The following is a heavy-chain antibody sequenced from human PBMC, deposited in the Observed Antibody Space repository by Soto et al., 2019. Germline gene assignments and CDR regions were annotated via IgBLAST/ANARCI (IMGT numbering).Heavy chain of an antibody. D-gene: IGHD3-10*01. CDR3: ASRQNREYWFDP. Sequence: QVQLVQSGAEVKKPGSSVKVSCKASGGTFSSSAISWVRQAPGQGLEWMGGIIPIFCTAHYAQKFQGRVTITADESTSTAYMGLSSLRSEDTAVYSCASRQNREYWFDPWGQGNLVTVSS. CDR2: IIPIFCTA. J-gene: IGHJ5*02. CDR1: GGTFSSSA. V-gene: IGHV1-69*01.